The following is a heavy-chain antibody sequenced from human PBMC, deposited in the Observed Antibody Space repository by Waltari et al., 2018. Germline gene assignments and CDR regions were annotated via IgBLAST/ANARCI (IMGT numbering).Heavy chain of an antibody. V-gene: IGHV4-34*01. Sequence: QVQLQQWGAGLLKPSETLSLTCAVYGGSFSGYYWSWIRQPPGKGLEWIGEINHSGSTTYNPSLKSRVTISVDTSKNQFSLKLSSVTAADTAVYYCARGIVVVPAATGSFDYWGQGTLVTVSS. CDR1: GGSFSGYY. CDR2: INHSGST. D-gene: IGHD2-2*01. CDR3: ARGIVVVPAATGSFDY. J-gene: IGHJ4*02.